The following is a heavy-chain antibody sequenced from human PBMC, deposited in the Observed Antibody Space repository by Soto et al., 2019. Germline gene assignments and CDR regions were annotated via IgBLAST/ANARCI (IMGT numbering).Heavy chain of an antibody. V-gene: IGHV3-23*01. CDR2: ISGSGGST. CDR1: GFTFSSYA. Sequence: HPGGSLRLSCAASGFTFSSYAMSWVRQAPGKGLEWVSAISGSGGSTYYADSVKGRFTISRDNAKNSLYLQMNSLRAEDTAVYYCARDGDRSGWYPFHYSGPGTLVTVSS. CDR3: ARDGDRSGWYPFHY. J-gene: IGHJ4*02. D-gene: IGHD6-19*01.